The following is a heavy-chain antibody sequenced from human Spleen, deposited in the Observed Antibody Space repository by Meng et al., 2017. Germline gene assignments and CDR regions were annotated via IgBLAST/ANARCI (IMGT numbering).Heavy chain of an antibody. CDR1: VGCFSRYY. J-gene: IGHJ4*02. CDR3: ARVSRGWSGYYGY. D-gene: IGHD3-3*01. CDR2: INDSRST. V-gene: IGHV4-34*01. Sequence: WEAGLLQSNGTPPLTCAFSVGCFSRYYWSWLRQPPGKRLEWIVEINDSRSTNYNPSLKTRVNISVDTSKNQFSMQLSSVTAADTAVYSCARVSRGWSGYYGYWGQGTLVTVSS.